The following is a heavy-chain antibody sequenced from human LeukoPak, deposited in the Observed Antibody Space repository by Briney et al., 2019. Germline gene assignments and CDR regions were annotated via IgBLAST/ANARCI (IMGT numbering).Heavy chain of an antibody. D-gene: IGHD3-22*01. V-gene: IGHV4-59*01. J-gene: IGHJ4*02. CDR3: ASRNYYDSSGYIDY. CDR1: GGSISSYY. CDR2: IYYSGST. Sequence: SETLSLTCTVSGGSISSYYWIWIRQPPGKGLEWIGYIYYSGSTNYNPSLKSRVTISLDTSKNQLSLRLSSVTAADTALYYCASRNYYDSSGYIDYWGQGTLVTVSS.